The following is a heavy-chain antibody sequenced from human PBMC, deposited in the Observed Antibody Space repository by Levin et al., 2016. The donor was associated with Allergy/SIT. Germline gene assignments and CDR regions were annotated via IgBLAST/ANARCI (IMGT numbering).Heavy chain of an antibody. CDR1: GFTFSSYS. CDR3: ARDSVGATCDY. CDR2: ISSSSSYI. V-gene: IGHV3-21*01. J-gene: IGHJ4*02. D-gene: IGHD1-26*01. Sequence: GESLKISCAASGFTFSSYSMNWVRQAPGKGLEWVSSISSSSSYIYYADSVKGRFTISRDNAKNSLYLQMNSLRAEDTAVYYCARDSVGATCDYWGQGTLVTVSS.